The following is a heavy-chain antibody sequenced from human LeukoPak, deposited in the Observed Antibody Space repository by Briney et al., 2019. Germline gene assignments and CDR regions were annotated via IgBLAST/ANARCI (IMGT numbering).Heavy chain of an antibody. CDR3: AKSEEIEGIQYKQYFDF. J-gene: IGHJ4*02. D-gene: IGHD1-1*01. Sequence: PGGSPRLSCAASGFTFSSYSMTWVRQAPGKGLEWISAISGSGANTNYGDSVKGRFTISRDNSKNTLYLQMNSLRAEDTAQYYCAKSEEIEGIQYKQYFDFWGQGTLVTVSS. CDR1: GFTFSSYS. CDR2: ISGSGANT. V-gene: IGHV3-23*01.